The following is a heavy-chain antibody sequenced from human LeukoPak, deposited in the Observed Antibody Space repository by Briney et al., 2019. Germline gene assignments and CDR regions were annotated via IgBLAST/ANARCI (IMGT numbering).Heavy chain of an antibody. CDR2: IYPGDSET. D-gene: IGHD2-8*02. CDR1: GYSFSTYW. CDR3: ASAPLHYSAGEPYY. J-gene: IGHJ4*02. V-gene: IGHV5-51*01. Sequence: GESLKISCKCSGYSFSTYWIGRVRQMPGKGLEWMGIIYPGDSETRYNPSFQGQVIISADKSISTAYLQWSTLKASDTAMYYCASAPLHYSAGEPYYWGQGTLVTVSS.